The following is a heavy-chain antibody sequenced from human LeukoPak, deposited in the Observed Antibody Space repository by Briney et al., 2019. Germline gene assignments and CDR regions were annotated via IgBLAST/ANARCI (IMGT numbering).Heavy chain of an antibody. Sequence: PGGSLRLSCAASGFTFSSYSMNWVRQAPGKGLEWVSSISSSSSYIYYADSVKGRFTISRDNSKNTLYLQMSSLRAEDTAVYYCAKSATPYSSSWRHYFDYWGQGTLVTVSS. J-gene: IGHJ4*02. D-gene: IGHD6-13*01. CDR2: ISSSSSYI. CDR1: GFTFSSYS. V-gene: IGHV3-21*04. CDR3: AKSATPYSSSWRHYFDY.